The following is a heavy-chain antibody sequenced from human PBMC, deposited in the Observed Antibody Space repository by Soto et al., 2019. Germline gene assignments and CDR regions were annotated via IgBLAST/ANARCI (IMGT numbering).Heavy chain of an antibody. V-gene: IGHV3-33*01. D-gene: IGHD3-3*01. J-gene: IGHJ6*02. CDR3: ARGPKYYDFWSGYYYYYYGMDV. CDR2: IWYDGSNK. Sequence: GGSLRLSCAASGFPFSSYGMHWVRQAPGKGLEWVAVIWYDGSNKYYADSVKGRFTISRDNSKNMLYLQMNSLRAEDTAVYYCARGPKYYDFWSGYYYYYYGMDVWGQGT. CDR1: GFPFSSYG.